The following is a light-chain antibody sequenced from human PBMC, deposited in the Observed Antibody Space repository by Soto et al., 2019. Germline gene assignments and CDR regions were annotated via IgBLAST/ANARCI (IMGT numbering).Light chain of an antibody. Sequence: DIQMTQSPSSLSASIGDRVTITCRASQGIRNDLAWFQQKPGKVPKLLIYAASTLQSGVPSRFSGSGYGTDFTLTISSLQPEDVATYYCQKYNSAPLTFGEGTKVEIK. V-gene: IGKV1-27*01. J-gene: IGKJ4*01. CDR3: QKYNSAPLT. CDR2: AAS. CDR1: QGIRND.